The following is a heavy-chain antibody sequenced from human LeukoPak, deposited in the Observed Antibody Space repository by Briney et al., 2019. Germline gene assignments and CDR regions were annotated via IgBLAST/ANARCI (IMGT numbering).Heavy chain of an antibody. CDR3: ARDLIPFYESSGYYFDY. CDR1: GYTFTSYD. CDR2: MNPNSGNT. J-gene: IGHJ4*02. V-gene: IGHV1-8*02. D-gene: IGHD3-22*01. Sequence: GASVKVSCKASGYTFTSYDINWVRQATGQGLEWMGWMNPNSGNTGYAQKFQDRVTMTRDTSTNTVYMGLSSLRSEDTAVYYCARDLIPFYESSGYYFDYWGQGSLVTVSS.